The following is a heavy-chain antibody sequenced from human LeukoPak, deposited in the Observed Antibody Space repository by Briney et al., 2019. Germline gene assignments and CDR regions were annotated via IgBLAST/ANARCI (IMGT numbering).Heavy chain of an antibody. J-gene: IGHJ5*02. CDR2: IYRSGST. D-gene: IGHD3-22*01. CDR1: DFSISSGYY. Sequence: SETLSLTCTVSDFSISSGYYWGWIRQPPGKGLEWIGNIYRSGSTYYNPSLKSRVTISVDTSKNQFSLKPNSVTAADTAVYFCASCPYYYDSSGYSSWGQGTLVTVSS. V-gene: IGHV4-38-2*02. CDR3: ASCPYYYDSSGYSS.